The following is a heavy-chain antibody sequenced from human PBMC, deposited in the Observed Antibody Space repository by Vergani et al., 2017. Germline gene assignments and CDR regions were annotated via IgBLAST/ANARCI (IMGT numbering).Heavy chain of an antibody. CDR2: ISYDGSNK. CDR1: GFTFSSYA. Sequence: QVQLVESGGGVVQPGRSLRLSCAASGFTFSSYAMHWVRQAPGKGLEWVAVISYDGSNKYYADSVKGRFTISRDNSKNTLYLQMNSLRAEDTAVYYCARGPYCSSTSCYHYGMDVWGQGTTVTVSS. J-gene: IGHJ6*02. V-gene: IGHV3-30*01. D-gene: IGHD2-2*01. CDR3: ARGPYCSSTSCYHYGMDV.